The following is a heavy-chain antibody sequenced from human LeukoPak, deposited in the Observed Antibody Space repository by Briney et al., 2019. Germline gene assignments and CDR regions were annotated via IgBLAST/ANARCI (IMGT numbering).Heavy chain of an antibody. CDR1: GGSISSYY. D-gene: IGHD3-16*01. CDR3: ARYYDYVWGSYRGGFDY. J-gene: IGHJ4*02. Sequence: PSETLSLTCTVSGGSISSYYWSWIRQPPGKGLEWIGYIYYSGSTNYNPSLKSRVTISVDTSKNQFSLKLSSVTAADTAVYYCARYYDYVWGSYRGGFDYWGQGTLVTVSS. V-gene: IGHV4-59*12. CDR2: IYYSGST.